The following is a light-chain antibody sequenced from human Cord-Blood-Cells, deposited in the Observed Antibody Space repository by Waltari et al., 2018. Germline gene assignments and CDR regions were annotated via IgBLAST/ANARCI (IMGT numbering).Light chain of an antibody. V-gene: IGLV2-14*03. CDR2: DVS. J-gene: IGLJ3*02. CDR3: SSYTSSSTWV. Sequence: QSALTQPASVSGSPGQSITISCTGTSSDVGGYNYVSWYQQHPGKAPKLMIYDVSNRASGGSKRFSGSKSGNTASLTISGLQAEDEADYYCSSYTSSSTWVFGGGTKLTVL. CDR1: SSDVGGYNY.